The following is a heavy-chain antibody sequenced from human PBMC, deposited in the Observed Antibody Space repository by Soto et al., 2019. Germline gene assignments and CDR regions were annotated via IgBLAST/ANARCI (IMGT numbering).Heavy chain of an antibody. CDR3: ARLSVGSGSYSLATFDY. CDR1: GGSISSYY. V-gene: IGHV4-59*05. Sequence: PSETLSLTCPVSGGSISSYYWSWIRQPPGKGLEWIGSIYYSGSTYYNPSLKSRVTISVDTSKNQFSLKLSSVTAADTAVYYCARLSVGSGSYSLATFDYWGQGTLVTVSS. D-gene: IGHD3-10*01. J-gene: IGHJ4*02. CDR2: IYYSGST.